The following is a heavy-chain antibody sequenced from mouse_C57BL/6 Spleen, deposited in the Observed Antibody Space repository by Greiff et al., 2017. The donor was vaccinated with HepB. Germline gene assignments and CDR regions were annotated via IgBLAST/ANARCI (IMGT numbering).Heavy chain of an antibody. CDR3: TRSLLLRY. V-gene: IGHV1-15*01. J-gene: IGHJ4*01. D-gene: IGHD1-1*01. CDR1: GYTFTDYE. CDR2: IDPETGGT. Sequence: VKLQESGAELVRPGASVTLSCKASGYTFTDYEMHWVKQTPVHGLEWIGAIDPETGGTAYNQKFKGKAILTADKSSSTAYMELRSLTSEDSAVYFCTRSLLLRYWGQGTSVTVSS.